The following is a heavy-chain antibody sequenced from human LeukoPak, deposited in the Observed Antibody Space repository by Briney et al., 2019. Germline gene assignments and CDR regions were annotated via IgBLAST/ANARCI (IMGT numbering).Heavy chain of an antibody. V-gene: IGHV1-18*01. Sequence: ASVKVSCKASGYTFTTYGISWVRQAPGQGLEWMGWISAYNGNTNYAQKFQGRVTMTTDTSTSTVYMELSSLRSEDTAVYYCAMGGYCSGGSCYPNWFDPWGQGTLVTVSS. CDR3: AMGGYCSGGSCYPNWFDP. J-gene: IGHJ5*02. D-gene: IGHD2-15*01. CDR2: ISAYNGNT. CDR1: GYTFTTYG.